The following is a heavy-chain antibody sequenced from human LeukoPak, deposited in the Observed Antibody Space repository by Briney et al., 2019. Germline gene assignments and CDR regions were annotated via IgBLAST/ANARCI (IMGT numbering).Heavy chain of an antibody. D-gene: IGHD1-1*01. V-gene: IGHV4-39*07. CDR1: GGSISSSSYY. J-gene: IGHJ4*02. CDR2: IYYSGST. CDR3: ARGGAIGIGYRRPYYFDY. Sequence: SSETLSLTCTVSGGSISSSSYYWGWIRQPPGKGLEWIGSIYYSGSTYYNPSLKSRVTISVDTSKNQFSLKLSSVTAADTAVYYCARGGAIGIGYRRPYYFDYWGQGTLVTVSS.